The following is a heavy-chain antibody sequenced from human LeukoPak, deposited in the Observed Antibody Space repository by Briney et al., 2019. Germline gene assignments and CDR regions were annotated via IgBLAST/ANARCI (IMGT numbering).Heavy chain of an antibody. CDR1: GGSFIGFH. CDR2: INHSGST. J-gene: IGHJ4*02. Sequence: SETLSLTCAVYGGSFIGFHWNWIRQPPGKGLEWIGDINHSGSTNYNPSLTSRVTISVDPSKNQFSLNLSSVTAADTAVYYCARPSEESQFFDYWGQGTLVTVSS. V-gene: IGHV4-34*01. D-gene: IGHD1-14*01. CDR3: ARPSEESQFFDY.